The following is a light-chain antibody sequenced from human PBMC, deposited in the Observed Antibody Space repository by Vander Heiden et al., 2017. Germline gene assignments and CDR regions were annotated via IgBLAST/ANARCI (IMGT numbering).Light chain of an antibody. CDR3: QQYNAWPPMYT. Sequence: DIIMTQSPATLSVSPGDKATLSCRASQSIGTNLAWYQQKPGQAPRLLIYAASTRATGFPARFSGRGSGTEFTLTISSLQSEDFAIYYCQQYNAWPPMYTFAQWAKLDIK. J-gene: IGKJ2*01. V-gene: IGKV3-15*01. CDR1: QSIGTN. CDR2: AAS.